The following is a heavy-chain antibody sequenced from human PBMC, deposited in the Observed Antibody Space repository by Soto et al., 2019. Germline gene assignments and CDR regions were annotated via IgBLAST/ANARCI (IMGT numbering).Heavy chain of an antibody. CDR3: ASGYSGYEIPYKRGLDY. Sequence: SVKVSCKASGCTFSSYAISWVRQAPGQGLEWMGGIIPIFGTANYAQKFQGRVTITADESTSTAYMELSSLRSEDTAVYYCASGYSGYEIPYKRGLDYWGQGTLVTVSS. J-gene: IGHJ4*02. CDR2: IIPIFGTA. CDR1: GCTFSSYA. D-gene: IGHD5-12*01. V-gene: IGHV1-69*13.